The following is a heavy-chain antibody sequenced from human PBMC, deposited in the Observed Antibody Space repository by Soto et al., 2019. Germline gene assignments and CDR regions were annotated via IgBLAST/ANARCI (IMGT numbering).Heavy chain of an antibody. CDR1: GGTFSSYT. V-gene: IGHV1-69*08. CDR3: ARDPLGQH. J-gene: IGHJ1*01. CDR2: IIPILGIA. Sequence: QVQLVQSGAEVKKPGSSVKVSCKASGGTFSSYTISWVRQAPGQGLEWMGRIIPILGIANYAQKFQGRVTTTADKSTSTAYMELSSLRAEDTAVYYCARDPLGQHWGQGTLVTVSS.